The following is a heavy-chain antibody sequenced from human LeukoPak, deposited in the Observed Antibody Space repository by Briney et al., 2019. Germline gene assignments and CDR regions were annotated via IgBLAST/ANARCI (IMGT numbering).Heavy chain of an antibody. Sequence: GASVKVSCKASGGTFSSYAISWVRRAPGQGLEWMGGIIPIFGTANYAQKFQGRVTITTDESTSTAYMELSSLRSEDTAVYYCARQRGAGTYYFDYWGQGTLVTVSS. CDR3: ARQRGAGTYYFDY. V-gene: IGHV1-69*05. CDR1: GGTFSSYA. J-gene: IGHJ4*02. CDR2: IIPIFGTA. D-gene: IGHD6-19*01.